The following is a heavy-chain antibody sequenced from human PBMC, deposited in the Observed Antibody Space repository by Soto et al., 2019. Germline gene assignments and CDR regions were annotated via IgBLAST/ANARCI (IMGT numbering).Heavy chain of an antibody. Sequence: QVQLVPSGAEVKKPGASVKVSCKASGYTFTSYGISWVRQAPGQGLEWMGWISAYNGNTNYAQKVKGRVTMTTNTSTSTAYMELRSVRSDGTAVYYCARQVTAAFDIWGQGTMVTVSS. J-gene: IGHJ3*02. CDR1: GYTFTSYG. CDR2: ISAYNGNT. CDR3: ARQVTAAFDI. V-gene: IGHV1-18*01. D-gene: IGHD2-21*02.